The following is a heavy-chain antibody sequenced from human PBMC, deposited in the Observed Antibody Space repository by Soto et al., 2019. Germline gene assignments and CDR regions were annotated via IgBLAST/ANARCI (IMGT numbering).Heavy chain of an antibody. CDR3: ARVEYYGAGSYYGAVDYYYYMAV. CDR1: GFTFSSYS. Sequence: EVQLVESGGGLVQPGGSLRLSCAASGFTFSSYSMNWVRQAPGKGLEWVSYISSSSSTIYYADSVKGLFTISRDNAKNSLYLQMTSLRAEDTAVYYCARVEYYGAGSYYGAVDYYYYMAVWGKGTTVTVSS. D-gene: IGHD3-10*01. V-gene: IGHV3-48*01. CDR2: ISSSSSTI. J-gene: IGHJ6*03.